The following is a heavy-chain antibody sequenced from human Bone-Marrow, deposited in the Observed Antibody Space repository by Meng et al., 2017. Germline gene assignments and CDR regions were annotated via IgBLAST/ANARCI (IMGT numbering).Heavy chain of an antibody. CDR1: GGTFRRYA. CDR2: IIPIYVTA. J-gene: IGHJ4*02. CDR3: AIGDGYYYKDY. Sequence: LVQAGAGLETPGSPVNVFCKACGGTFRRYAVNGVRQAPGQGLEWMGQIIPIYVTANYAQKFQGSVTITADQSTSTADMELSSLRSEDTAVYYCAIGDGYYYKDYWGQGTLVTVSS. D-gene: IGHD5-24*01. V-gene: IGHV1-69*01.